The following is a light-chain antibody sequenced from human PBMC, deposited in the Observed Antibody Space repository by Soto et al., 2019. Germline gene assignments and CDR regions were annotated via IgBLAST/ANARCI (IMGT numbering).Light chain of an antibody. CDR3: GTWDSSLSAPV. J-gene: IGLJ2*01. V-gene: IGLV1-51*01. CDR1: SSNIGNNY. Sequence: QSVLTQPPSVSAAPGQKVTISCSGSSSNIGNNYVSWYQQLPGTAPKLLIYENNKRPSGIPDRFSGSKSGTSATLGITGLPTGDEADYYCGTWDSSLSAPVFGGGTKLTVL. CDR2: ENN.